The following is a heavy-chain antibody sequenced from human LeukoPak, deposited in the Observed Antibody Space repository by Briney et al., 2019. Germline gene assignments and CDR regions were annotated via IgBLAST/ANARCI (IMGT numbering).Heavy chain of an antibody. D-gene: IGHD6-19*01. CDR1: GFTFSNYW. V-gene: IGHV3-74*01. CDR3: ARDSSGWGLDV. CDR2: INPDGSTI. Sequence: GGSLRLSCAASGFTFSNYWVHWVRQAPGKGLVWVSRINPDGSTINYADSVKGRFTISRENAKNSLYLQMNSLRAGDTAVYYCARDSSGWGLDVWGPGTTVTVSS. J-gene: IGHJ6*02.